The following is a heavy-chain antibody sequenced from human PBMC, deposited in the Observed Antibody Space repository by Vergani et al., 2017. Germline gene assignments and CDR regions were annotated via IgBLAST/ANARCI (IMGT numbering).Heavy chain of an antibody. CDR3: AREYSGYDSDYYYYMDV. CDR2: IYWNDDK. D-gene: IGHD5-12*01. Sequence: QITLKESGPTLVKPTPTLTLTCTFSGFSLSTSGVGVGWIRQPPGKALEWLALIYWNDDKRYSPSLKSRLTITKDTSKNHVVLTMTNMDPVDTTTFYCAREYSGYDSDYYYYMDVWGKGTTVTVSS. CDR1: GFSLSTSGVG. J-gene: IGHJ6*03. V-gene: IGHV2-5*01.